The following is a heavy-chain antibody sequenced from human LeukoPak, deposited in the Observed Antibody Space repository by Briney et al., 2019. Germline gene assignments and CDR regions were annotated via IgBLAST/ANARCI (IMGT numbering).Heavy chain of an antibody. Sequence: GGSLRLSCAASGFTFSSFAMNWVRQAPGKGLEWVSAISGTNPNTYYADSVKGRFTISRDNSKNTLYLQMNGLRAEDTAVYYRAKDLAARRYFDYWGQGTLVTVSS. J-gene: IGHJ4*02. CDR1: GFTFSSFA. CDR3: AKDLAARRYFDY. V-gene: IGHV3-23*01. CDR2: ISGTNPNT. D-gene: IGHD6-6*01.